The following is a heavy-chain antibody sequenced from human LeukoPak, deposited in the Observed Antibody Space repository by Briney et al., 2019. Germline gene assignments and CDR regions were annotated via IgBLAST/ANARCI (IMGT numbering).Heavy chain of an antibody. CDR2: IYTSGTT. Sequence: SETLSLTCSVSGGSISSNHYYWNCIRQSAGKGLEWISHIYTSGTTSYNPSLNSRVTISVATSKIQFSLTLPSVTAADTGVYYCARGYVSGPSPGRLDPWGQGTLVTVSS. V-gene: IGHV4-61*09. J-gene: IGHJ5*02. CDR3: ARGYVSGPSPGRLDP. CDR1: GGSISSNHYY. D-gene: IGHD6-19*01.